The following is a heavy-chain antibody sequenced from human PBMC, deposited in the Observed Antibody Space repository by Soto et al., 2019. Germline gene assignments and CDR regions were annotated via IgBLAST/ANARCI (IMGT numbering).Heavy chain of an antibody. CDR3: AKAYFVWSSEQPYYFDY. CDR1: GFTFSNYA. D-gene: IGHD3-16*01. CDR2: ISGSGGRS. Sequence: EVQLVDSGGGLVQPGGSLRLSCAASGFTFSNYAMTWVRQGPGKGLEWVSGISGSGGRSYYADSVKGRFTLSRDNSKSTLYLQMNSLRAEDTAVYYCAKAYFVWSSEQPYYFDYWGQGTLVTVSS. J-gene: IGHJ4*02. V-gene: IGHV3-23*04.